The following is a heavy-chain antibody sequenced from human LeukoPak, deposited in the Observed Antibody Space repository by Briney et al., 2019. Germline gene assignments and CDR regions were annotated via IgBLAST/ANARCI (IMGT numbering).Heavy chain of an antibody. CDR2: ISYDGSNK. CDR3: AKDSYYGSGPLGY. V-gene: IGHV3-30*18. D-gene: IGHD3-10*01. CDR1: GFTFSSYG. Sequence: PGRSLRLSCAASGFTFSSYGMHWVRQAPGKGLEWVAVISYDGSNKYYADSVKGRFTISRDNSKNTLYLQMNSLRAEDTAVYYCAKDSYYGSGPLGYWGQGTLVTVSS. J-gene: IGHJ4*02.